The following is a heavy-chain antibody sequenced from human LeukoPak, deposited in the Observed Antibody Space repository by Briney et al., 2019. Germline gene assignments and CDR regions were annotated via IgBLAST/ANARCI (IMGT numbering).Heavy chain of an antibody. CDR1: GFTFSSYG. CDR2: ISGDGGST. Sequence: GGSLRLSCAASGFTFSSYGMHWVRQAPGKGLEWVSLISGDGGSTYYADSVKGRFTISRDNSKNSLYLQMNSLRTEDPALYYCAELGRTFDYWGQGTLVTVST. D-gene: IGHD2-15*01. J-gene: IGHJ4*02. V-gene: IGHV3-43*02. CDR3: AELGRTFDY.